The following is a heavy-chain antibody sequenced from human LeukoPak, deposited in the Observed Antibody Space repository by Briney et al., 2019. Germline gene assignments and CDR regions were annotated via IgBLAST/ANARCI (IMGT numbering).Heavy chain of an antibody. CDR2: IYYSGST. J-gene: IGHJ4*02. V-gene: IGHV4-39*01. Sequence: PSETLSLTCTVSGGSISSSSYYWGWIRQPPGKGLEWIGSIYYSGSTYYNPSLKSRVTISVDTSKNQFSLKLSSVTAADTAVYYCATGFGELLTWPDYWGQGTLVTVSS. CDR3: ATGFGELLTWPDY. D-gene: IGHD3-10*01. CDR1: GGSISSSSYY.